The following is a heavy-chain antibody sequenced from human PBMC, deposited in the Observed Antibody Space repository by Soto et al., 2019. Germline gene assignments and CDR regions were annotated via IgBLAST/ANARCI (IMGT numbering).Heavy chain of an antibody. CDR3: ASPPPTHYGSGSYPHY. J-gene: IGHJ4*02. CDR2: ISGSGGST. D-gene: IGHD3-10*01. Sequence: EVQLLESGGGLVQPGGSLRLSCAASGFTFSSYAMSWVRQAPGKGLEWVSAISGSGGSTYYADSVKGRFTISRDNSKNTLYLQMNSLRAEDTAVYYCASPPPTHYGSGSYPHYWGQGTLVTVSS. V-gene: IGHV3-23*01. CDR1: GFTFSSYA.